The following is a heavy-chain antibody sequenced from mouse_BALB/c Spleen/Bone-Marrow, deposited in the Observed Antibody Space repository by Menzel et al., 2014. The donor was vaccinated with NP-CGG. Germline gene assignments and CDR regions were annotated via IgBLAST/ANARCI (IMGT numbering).Heavy chain of an antibody. Sequence: VQLQQSGPGLVAPSQSLSITCTVSESSLTSYGVSWVRQPPGKGLEWLGVICGDGSTNYHSALISKLSISKDNSKSQVFIKLKSLQIDDTATYYCAQFITTVGALDVWGAGTTVTVSS. D-gene: IGHD1-1*01. V-gene: IGHV2-3*01. J-gene: IGHJ1*01. CDR2: ICGDGST. CDR1: ESSLTSYG. CDR3: AQFITTVGALDV.